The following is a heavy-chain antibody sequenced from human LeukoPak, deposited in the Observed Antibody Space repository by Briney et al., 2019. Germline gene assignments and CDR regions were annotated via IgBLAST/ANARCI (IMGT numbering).Heavy chain of an antibody. D-gene: IGHD3-22*01. CDR1: GYTFTGYY. CDR2: INPNSGGT. CDR3: ARGRAYYYDSSAYYPIDY. Sequence: ASVKVSCKASGYTFTGYYMHWVRQAPGQGLEWMGWINPNSGGTNYAQKFQGRVTMTTDTSTSTAYMELRSLRSDDTAVYYCARGRAYYYDSSAYYPIDYWGQGTLVTVSS. V-gene: IGHV1-2*02. J-gene: IGHJ4*02.